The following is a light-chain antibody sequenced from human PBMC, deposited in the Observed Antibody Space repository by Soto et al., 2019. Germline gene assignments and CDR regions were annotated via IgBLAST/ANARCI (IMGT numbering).Light chain of an antibody. CDR3: QQLHSFVLA. V-gene: IGKV1-9*01. J-gene: IGKJ4*01. Sequence: IQLTQSPSSLSASIGDRVTITCRASQDISIYLAWYQQKSGEAPRLLIYGASTLQSGVPSRFSGSRSGTDFTLTIRGLQPEDFATYYCQQLHSFVLAFGGGRKVEMK. CDR1: QDISIY. CDR2: GAS.